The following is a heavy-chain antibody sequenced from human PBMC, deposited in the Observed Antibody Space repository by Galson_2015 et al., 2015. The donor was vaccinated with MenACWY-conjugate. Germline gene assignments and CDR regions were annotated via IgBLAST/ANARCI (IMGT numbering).Heavy chain of an antibody. D-gene: IGHD5-24*01. CDR1: GYTFTSNW. CDR2: IYPGDSDT. CDR3: ARHRDGYTNDY. J-gene: IGHJ4*02. Sequence: QSGAEVKKPGESLTISCKGSGYTFTSNWIGWVRQMPGKGLEWMGIIYPGDSDTRYTPSFQGHVTISADKSINTAYLQWGSLEASDTAMYYCARHRDGYTNDYWGQGTLVTVSS. V-gene: IGHV5-51*01.